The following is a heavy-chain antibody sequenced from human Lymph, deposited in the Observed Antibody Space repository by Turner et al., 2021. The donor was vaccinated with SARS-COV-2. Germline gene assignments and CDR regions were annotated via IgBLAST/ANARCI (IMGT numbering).Heavy chain of an antibody. CDR2: FYKIGSI. J-gene: IGHJ6*02. Sequence: QVQLQESGPGLVRPSETLSLTCTVSGGSISSTSWRWIRQSPGRGLEWIGYFYKIGSIDYNPTLRSRVTISVDTSKNQLSLNLTSVTAADTAVYYCARHQGSTSGYDHGMNVWGQGTAVIVAS. V-gene: IGHV4-59*08. CDR3: ARHQGSTSGYDHGMNV. CDR1: GGSISSTS. D-gene: IGHD1-1*01.